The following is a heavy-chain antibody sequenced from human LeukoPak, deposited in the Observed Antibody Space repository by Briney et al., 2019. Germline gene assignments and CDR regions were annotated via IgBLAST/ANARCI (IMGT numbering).Heavy chain of an antibody. CDR3: ARVVGPYSGYDC. V-gene: IGHV4-59*01. Sequence: SETLSLTCTVSGGSISSYYWSWIRQPPGKGLEWIGYIYYSGSTNYNPSLKSRVTISVDTSKNQFSLKPSSVTAADTAVYYCARVVGPYSGYDCWGQGTLVTVSS. CDR2: IYYSGST. J-gene: IGHJ4*02. D-gene: IGHD5-12*01. CDR1: GGSISSYY.